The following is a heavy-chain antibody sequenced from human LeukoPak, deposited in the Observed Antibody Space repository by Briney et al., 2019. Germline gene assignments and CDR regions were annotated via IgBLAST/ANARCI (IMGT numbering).Heavy chain of an antibody. Sequence: PGGSLRLSCAASGFTFSNAWMNWVRQAPGKGLEWVAVIWYDGSNKYYAESVKGRFTVSRDNSKNTLYLQMNSLRAEDTAVYYCARVGCSGSNCRPYYYVMDVSGQGTTVTVS. CDR1: GFTFSNAW. CDR3: ARVGCSGSNCRPYYYVMDV. V-gene: IGHV3-33*08. CDR2: IWYDGSNK. J-gene: IGHJ6*02. D-gene: IGHD2-15*01.